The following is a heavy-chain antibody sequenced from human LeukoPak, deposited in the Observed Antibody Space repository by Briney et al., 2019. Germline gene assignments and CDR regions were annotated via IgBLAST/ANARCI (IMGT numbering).Heavy chain of an antibody. CDR1: GFTFSSYA. Sequence: GGSLRLSCAASGFTFSSYAMHWVRQAPGKGLEWVAVISYDGSNKYYADSVKGRFTISRDNSKNTLYLQMNSLRAEDTAVYYCARVALGPPEGGSGWTDYWGQGTLVTVSS. D-gene: IGHD6-19*01. CDR2: ISYDGSNK. J-gene: IGHJ4*02. CDR3: ARVALGPPEGGSGWTDY. V-gene: IGHV3-30-3*01.